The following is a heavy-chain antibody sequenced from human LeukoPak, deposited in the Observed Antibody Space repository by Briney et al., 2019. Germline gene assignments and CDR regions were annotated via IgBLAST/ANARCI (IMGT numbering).Heavy chain of an antibody. CDR3: ARGLGGELEWSEDV. V-gene: IGHV3-21*01. J-gene: IGHJ6*02. Sequence: PGGSLRLSCAASGFTFSSYSMNWVRQAPGKGLEWVSSISSSSSYIYYADSVKGRFTISRDNAKNSLYLQMNSLRAKDTAVYYCARGLGGELEWSEDVCGQGTTVTVSS. CDR1: GFTFSSYS. D-gene: IGHD1-26*01. CDR2: ISSSSSYI.